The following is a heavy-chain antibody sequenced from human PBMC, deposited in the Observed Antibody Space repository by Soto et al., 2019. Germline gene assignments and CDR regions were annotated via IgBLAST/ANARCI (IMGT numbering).Heavy chain of an antibody. CDR3: ASSTIFRHPLFYFDY. J-gene: IGHJ4*02. Sequence: QVQLQESGPGLVKPSQTLSLTCTVSGGSISSGGYYWSWIRQHPGKGLEWIGYIYYSGSTYYNPSLKSRVTISVDTSKNQFSLKLSSVPAADTAVYYWASSTIFRHPLFYFDYWGQGTLVTVSS. V-gene: IGHV4-31*03. CDR2: IYYSGST. D-gene: IGHD3-9*01. CDR1: GGSISSGGYY.